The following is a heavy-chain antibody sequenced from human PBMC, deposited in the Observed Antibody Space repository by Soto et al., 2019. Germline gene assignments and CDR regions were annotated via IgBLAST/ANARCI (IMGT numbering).Heavy chain of an antibody. CDR3: ARGGHVVVVTAAFDH. Sequence: QVQLVQSGAEVKKPGASVKLSCKASGYTFTNYYMHWVRQAPGQGLEWMGIINSGGGSATYAQKFLGRVTLTRDTSTSTVYMDLSSLGSDDSAVYYCARGGHVVVVTAAFDHWGHGTLVTVSS. D-gene: IGHD2-21*02. V-gene: IGHV1-46*03. CDR2: INSGGGSA. J-gene: IGHJ4*01. CDR1: GYTFTNYY.